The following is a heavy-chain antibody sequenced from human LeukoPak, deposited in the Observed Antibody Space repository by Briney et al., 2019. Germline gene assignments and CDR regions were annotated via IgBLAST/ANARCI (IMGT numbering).Heavy chain of an antibody. J-gene: IGHJ4*02. V-gene: IGHV3-21*01. D-gene: IGHD3-10*01. CDR2: ISSSSSYI. Sequence: GGSLRLSCAASGFTFSSYSMNWVRQAPGKGLEWVSSISSSSSYIYYADSVKGRFTISRDNAKNSLYLQMNSLRAEDTAVYYCARDLTYGSGSHGSDYWGQGTLVTVSS. CDR1: GFTFSSYS. CDR3: ARDLTYGSGSHGSDY.